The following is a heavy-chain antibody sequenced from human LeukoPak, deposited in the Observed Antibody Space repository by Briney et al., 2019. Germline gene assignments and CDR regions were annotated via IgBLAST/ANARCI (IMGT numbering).Heavy chain of an antibody. V-gene: IGHV3-33*01. CDR1: GFTFSSYG. D-gene: IGHD3-22*01. Sequence: GGSLRLSCAASGFTFSSYGMHWVRQAPGKGLEWVAVIWYDGSNKYYADSVKGRFTISRDNSKNTLYLQMNSLRAEDTAVYYCARDTSPGGYDSSGYFNWFDPWGQGTLVTVSS. CDR2: IWYDGSNK. CDR3: ARDTSPGGYDSSGYFNWFDP. J-gene: IGHJ5*02.